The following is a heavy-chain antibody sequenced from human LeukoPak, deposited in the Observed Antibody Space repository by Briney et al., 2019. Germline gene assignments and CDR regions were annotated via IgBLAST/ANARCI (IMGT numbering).Heavy chain of an antibody. V-gene: IGHV5-51*01. J-gene: IGHJ4*02. CDR2: IYPGDSDT. D-gene: IGHD6-13*01. CDR3: ARQRGIAAAGTCFDY. CDR1: GYSFTSYW. Sequence: GESLKISCKGSGYSFTSYWIGWVRQMPGKGLEWMGIIYPGDSDTRYGPSFQGQVTISADKSISTAYLQWSSLKASDTAMYYCARQRGIAAAGTCFDYWGQGTLVTVSS.